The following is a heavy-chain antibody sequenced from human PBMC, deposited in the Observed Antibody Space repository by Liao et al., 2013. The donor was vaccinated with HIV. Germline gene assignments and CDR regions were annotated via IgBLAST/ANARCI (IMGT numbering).Heavy chain of an antibody. J-gene: IGHJ4*02. D-gene: IGHD5-18*01. V-gene: IGHV4-61*02. CDR2: IYTSGST. Sequence: QVQLQESGPGLVKPSQTLSLTCTVSGGSISSGSYYWSWIRQPAGKGLEWIGRIYTSGSTNYNPSLKSRVTISVDTSKNQFSLKLSSVTAADTAVYYCARGSLDTAMPLRALVFDYWGQGTLVTVSS. CDR1: GGSISSGSYY. CDR3: ARGSLDTAMPLRALVFDY.